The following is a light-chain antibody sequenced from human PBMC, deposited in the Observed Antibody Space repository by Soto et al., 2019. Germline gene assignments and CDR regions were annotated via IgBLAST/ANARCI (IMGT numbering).Light chain of an antibody. CDR2: ATS. CDR3: QQRSSWPFT. V-gene: IGKV3-11*01. CDR1: QSIGTY. Sequence: EVVLTQAPATLSLSPGEGSTLSCRASQSIGTYLAWYQQKPGQAPRLLIYATSNRATGIPARFSGSGSGTDFTLTISSLEPEDFEVYYCQQRSSWPFTFGPGTKVDIK. J-gene: IGKJ3*01.